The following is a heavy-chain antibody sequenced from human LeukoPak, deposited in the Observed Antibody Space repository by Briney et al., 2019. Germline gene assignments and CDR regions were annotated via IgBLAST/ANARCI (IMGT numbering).Heavy chain of an antibody. V-gene: IGHV4-59*08. CDR1: GGSISSYY. Sequence: SETLSLTCTVSGGSISSYYWSWIRQPPGKGLEWIGYIYYSGSTNYNPSLKSRVTISVDTSKNQFSLKLSSVTAADTAVYYCARHLSGYSGYDGSFDYWGQGTLVTVSS. D-gene: IGHD5-12*01. CDR3: ARHLSGYSGYDGSFDY. J-gene: IGHJ4*02. CDR2: IYYSGST.